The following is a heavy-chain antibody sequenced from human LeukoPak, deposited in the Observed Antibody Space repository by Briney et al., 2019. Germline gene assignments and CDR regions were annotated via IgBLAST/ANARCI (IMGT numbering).Heavy chain of an antibody. J-gene: IGHJ3*02. D-gene: IGHD2-2*01. Sequence: ASVKVSCKASGYTFTSYYMHWVRQAPGQGLEWMGIINPSGGSTSYAQKFQGRVTMTRDTSTSTVYMELSSLRSEDTAVYYCARDLGYCSSTSCPRASDDAFDIWGQGTMVTVSS. CDR3: ARDLGYCSSTSCPRASDDAFDI. CDR1: GYTFTSYY. V-gene: IGHV1-46*01. CDR2: INPSGGST.